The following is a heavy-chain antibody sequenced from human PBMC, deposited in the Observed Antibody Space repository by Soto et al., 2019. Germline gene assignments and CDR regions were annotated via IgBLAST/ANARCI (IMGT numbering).Heavy chain of an antibody. V-gene: IGHV4-31*03. J-gene: IGHJ4*02. CDR3: ASQKQWLSPFYD. D-gene: IGHD6-19*01. Sequence: QVQLQESGPGLVKPSQTLSLTCTVSGGSVTDDDYYWNWIRQLPGKGLEWIGYIHNSGTTDYNPSLKRRVTISVDTSKSQFSLKLSSVTAADTAVYLCASQKQWLSPFYDLGQGTLVTVSS. CDR2: IHNSGTT. CDR1: GGSVTDDDYY.